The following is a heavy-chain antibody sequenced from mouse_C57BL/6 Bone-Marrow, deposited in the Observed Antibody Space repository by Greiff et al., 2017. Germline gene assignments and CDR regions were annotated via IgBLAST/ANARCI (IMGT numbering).Heavy chain of an antibody. CDR2: IYPGSGST. V-gene: IGHV1-55*01. J-gene: IGHJ3*01. D-gene: IGHD2-14*01. Sequence: VQLQQPGPELVKPGASVKMSCKASGYTFTSYCITWVKQRPGQGLEWIGDIYPGSGSTNYNEKFKSKATLTVNTSSSTAYMQLSSLTSEDSAVYYCAKSRRYDIGAYWGQGTLVTVSA. CDR1: GYTFTSYC. CDR3: AKSRRYDIGAY.